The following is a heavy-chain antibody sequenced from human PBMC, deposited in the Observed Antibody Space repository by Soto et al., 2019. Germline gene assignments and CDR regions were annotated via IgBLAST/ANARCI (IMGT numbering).Heavy chain of an antibody. J-gene: IGHJ4*02. CDR1: GYSFTTYW. V-gene: IGHV5-51*01. Sequence: GESLKISCKGSGYSFTTYWIGWVSQMPGKGLEWMGIIYPGDSDTRYSLSFQGQVTISADKSISTAYLQWSSLKASDTAMYYCARQLGARLVMKSFDYWGQGTLVTVSS. D-gene: IGHD6-6*01. CDR2: IYPGDSDT. CDR3: ARQLGARLVMKSFDY.